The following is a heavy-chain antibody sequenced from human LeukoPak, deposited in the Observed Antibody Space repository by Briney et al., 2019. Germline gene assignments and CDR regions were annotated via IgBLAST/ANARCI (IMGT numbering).Heavy chain of an antibody. J-gene: IGHJ6*03. Sequence: PSETLSLTCTVSGGSISSYYWSWIRQPPGKGLECIGHVYYSGSTDYNPSLKSRLTMSVDTSKNQFSLKLSSVTAADTAVYYCARDLGSRYDFWSGYSQAPYYYYYMDVWGKGTTVTVSS. CDR1: GGSISSYY. D-gene: IGHD3-3*01. V-gene: IGHV4-59*12. CDR2: VYYSGST. CDR3: ARDLGSRYDFWSGYSQAPYYYYYMDV.